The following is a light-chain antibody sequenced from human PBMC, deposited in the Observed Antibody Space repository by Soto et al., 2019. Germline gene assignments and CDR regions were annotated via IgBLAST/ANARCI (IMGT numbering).Light chain of an antibody. J-gene: IGKJ1*01. CDR2: WAS. CDR1: QSVLYSSNNKNY. Sequence: DIVMTQSPDSLAVSLGERATINCKSSQSVLYSSNNKNYLAWYQQKPGQPPKLLIYWASTRESGVPDRFSGSGSWTDFTLNISSLQAEDVAVYYCQQYYSTPWTFGHGTKVEIK. V-gene: IGKV4-1*01. CDR3: QQYYSTPWT.